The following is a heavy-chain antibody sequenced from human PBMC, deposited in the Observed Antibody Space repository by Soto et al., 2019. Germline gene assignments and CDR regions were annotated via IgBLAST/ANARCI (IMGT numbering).Heavy chain of an antibody. CDR3: AKGGFIAARPGDY. J-gene: IGHJ4*02. CDR2: ISGSGGST. CDR1: GFTFSSYA. D-gene: IGHD6-6*01. Sequence: GGSLRLSCAASGFTFSSYAMSWVRQAPGKGLEWVSAISGSGGSTYYADSVKGRFTISRDNSKNTQYLQMNSLRAEDTAVYYGAKGGFIAARPGDYWGQGTLVTVSS. V-gene: IGHV3-23*01.